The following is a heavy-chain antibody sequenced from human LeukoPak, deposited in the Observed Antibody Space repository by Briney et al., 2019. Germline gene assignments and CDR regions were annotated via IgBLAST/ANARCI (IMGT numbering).Heavy chain of an antibody. Sequence: PSETLSLTCTVSGGSISSYYWSWIRQPAGKGLEWIGRIYTSGSTNYNPSLKSRVTMSVDTSKNQFSLKLSSVTAADTAVYYCARDQVGYCSSTSCYNIWGQGTLVTVSS. J-gene: IGHJ4*02. V-gene: IGHV4-4*07. D-gene: IGHD2-2*02. CDR2: IYTSGST. CDR3: ARDQVGYCSSTSCYNI. CDR1: GGSISSYY.